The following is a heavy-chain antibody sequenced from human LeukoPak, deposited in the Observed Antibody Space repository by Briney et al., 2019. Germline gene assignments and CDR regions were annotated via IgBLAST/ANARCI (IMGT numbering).Heavy chain of an antibody. V-gene: IGHV4-30-2*01. CDR1: GGSISSGGYY. Sequence: SETLSLTCTVSGGSISSGGYYWSWIRQPPGKGLEWIGYIYHSGSTYYNPSLKSRVTISVGRSKNQFSLKLSSVTAADTAVYYCASVANWGYYWGQGTLVTVSS. CDR3: ASVANWGYY. CDR2: IYHSGST. D-gene: IGHD7-27*01. J-gene: IGHJ4*02.